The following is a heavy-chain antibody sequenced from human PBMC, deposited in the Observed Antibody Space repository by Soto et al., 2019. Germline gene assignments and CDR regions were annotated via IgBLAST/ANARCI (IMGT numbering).Heavy chain of an antibody. CDR1: GGSISSYY. CDR2: IYYSGST. V-gene: IGHV4-59*01. Sequence: SETLSLTCTVSGGSISSYYWSWIRQPPGKGLEWIGYIYYSGSTNYNPSLKRRVTISVDTSKNQFSLNLSSATAADTAVYYCARDLRGYDFWSGHGAFDIWGQGTMVTVSS. CDR3: ARDLRGYDFWSGHGAFDI. D-gene: IGHD3-3*01. J-gene: IGHJ3*02.